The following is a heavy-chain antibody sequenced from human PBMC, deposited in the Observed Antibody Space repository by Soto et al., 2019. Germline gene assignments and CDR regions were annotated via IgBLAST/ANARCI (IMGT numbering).Heavy chain of an antibody. CDR2: ISSIGGTI. V-gene: IGHV3-11*04. CDR3: ARGRYLSFKYYYYYGMDV. D-gene: IGHD1-20*01. CDR1: GFTFSDCY. J-gene: IGHJ6*02. Sequence: GGSLRLSCVASGFTFSDCYMTWIRQAPGKGLEWISSISSIGGTIYYADSVKGRFTISRDNSKNTLYLQMNSLRAEDTAVYYCARGRYLSFKYYYYYGMDVWGQGTTVTVSS.